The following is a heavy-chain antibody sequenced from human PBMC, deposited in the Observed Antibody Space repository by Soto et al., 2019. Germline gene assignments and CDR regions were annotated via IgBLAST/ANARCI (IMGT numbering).Heavy chain of an antibody. V-gene: IGHV3-72*01. CDR3: AREIRRDYYYYYPLDV. CDR2: TKNKPNNYTT. CDR1: GFTFTDHY. J-gene: IGHJ6*02. Sequence: ESGGGLVQPGGSLRLSCLASGFTFTDHYMDWVRQAPGTGLEWIARTKNKPNNYTTTYAASVKGRFTISRDDSESSLYLQMNNLKTEDTAVYYCAREIRRDYYYYYPLDVWGQGTTVIVS.